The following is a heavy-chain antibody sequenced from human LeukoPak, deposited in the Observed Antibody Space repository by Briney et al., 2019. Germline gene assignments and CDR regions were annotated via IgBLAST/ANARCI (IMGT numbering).Heavy chain of an antibody. D-gene: IGHD6-13*01. CDR3: AREGSSSWYGFDY. CDR2: ISYDGSNK. CDR1: GFTFSSYA. J-gene: IGHJ4*02. Sequence: GGSLRLSCVASGFTFSSYAMHWVRQAPGKGLEWVAVISYDGSNKYYADSVKGRFTISRDNSKNTLYLQMNSLRAEDTAVYYCAREGSSSWYGFDYWGQGTLVTVSS. V-gene: IGHV3-30-3*01.